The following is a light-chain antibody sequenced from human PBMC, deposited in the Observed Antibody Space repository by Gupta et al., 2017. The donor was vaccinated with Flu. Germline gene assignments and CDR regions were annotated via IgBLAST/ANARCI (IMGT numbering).Light chain of an antibody. CDR3: AAWDDSLNGPNWV. V-gene: IGLV1-44*01. CDR2: YNK. J-gene: IGLJ3*02. CDR1: ISNIGCNP. Sequence: QSVLTQPPSASGTPGQRVTIPCSGCISNIGCNPVYWYQQLPGTAPKLLVNYNKQRPSGVPDRFSGSKSGTSASLAISGLQSEDEADYYCAAWDDSLNGPNWVFGGGTKLTVL.